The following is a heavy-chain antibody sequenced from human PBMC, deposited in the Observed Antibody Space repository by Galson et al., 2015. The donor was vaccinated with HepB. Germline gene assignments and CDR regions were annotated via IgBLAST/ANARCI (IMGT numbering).Heavy chain of an antibody. CDR3: ARDGYGDYGLVDY. J-gene: IGHJ4*02. CDR1: GGTFSSYA. Sequence: SVKVSCKASGGTFSSYAISWVRQAPGQGLEWMGGIIPIFGTANYAQKFQGRVTITADKSTSTAYMELSSLRSEDTAVYYCARDGYGDYGLVDYWGQGTLVTVSS. D-gene: IGHD4-17*01. V-gene: IGHV1-69*06. CDR2: IIPIFGTA.